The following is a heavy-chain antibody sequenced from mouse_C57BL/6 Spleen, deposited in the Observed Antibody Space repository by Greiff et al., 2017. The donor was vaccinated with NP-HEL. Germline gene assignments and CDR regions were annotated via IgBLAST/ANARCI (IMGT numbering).Heavy chain of an antibody. Sequence: QVQLQQSGAELVRPGASVTLSCKASGYTFTDYEMHWVKPTPVPGLEWIGAIDPETGGTAYNQKFKGKAILTADKSSSTAYMELRSLTSEDSAVYYCTSFVYYFDYWGQGTTLTVSS. V-gene: IGHV1-15*01. J-gene: IGHJ2*01. CDR2: IDPETGGT. CDR3: TSFVYYFDY. CDR1: GYTFTDYE.